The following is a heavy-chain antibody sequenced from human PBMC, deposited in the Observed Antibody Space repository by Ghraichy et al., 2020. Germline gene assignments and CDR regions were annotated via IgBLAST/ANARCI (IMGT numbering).Heavy chain of an antibody. J-gene: IGHJ4*02. V-gene: IGHV3-64*01. Sequence: GGSLRLSCAASGFTFSSYAMHWVRQAPGKGLEYVSAISSNGGSTYYANSVKGRFTISRDNSKNTLYLQMGSLRAEDMAVYYCAREAQYYDFWSGYYSYYFDYWGQGTLVTVSS. CDR1: GFTFSSYA. CDR2: ISSNGGST. D-gene: IGHD3-3*01. CDR3: AREAQYYDFWSGYYSYYFDY.